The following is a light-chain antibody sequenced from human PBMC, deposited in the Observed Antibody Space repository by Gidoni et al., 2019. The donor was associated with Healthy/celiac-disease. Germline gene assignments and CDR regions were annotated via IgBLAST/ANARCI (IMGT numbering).Light chain of an antibody. CDR1: QSVLYSSNNKNY. CDR2: WAS. Sequence: DLVLTQSPDSLAVSLGERATINCKSSQSVLYSSNNKNYLAWYQQKPGQPTKLLIYWASTRESGVADRFSGSGSGTDFTLTISSLQAEDGAVYYCQQYYSTPPTFGQGTKLEIK. J-gene: IGKJ2*01. CDR3: QQYYSTPPT. V-gene: IGKV4-1*01.